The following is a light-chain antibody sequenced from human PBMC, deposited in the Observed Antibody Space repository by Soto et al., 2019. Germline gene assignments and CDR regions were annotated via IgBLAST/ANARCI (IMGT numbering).Light chain of an antibody. CDR2: DNN. CDR3: GTWDSSLSAGV. Sequence: QSVLTQPPSVPAAPGQKVTISCSGSSSNIANNYVSWYQQLPGTAPKLLIYDNNKRPSGIPDRFSGSKSGTSATLGITGLQTGDEADYYCGTWDSSLSAGVFGGGTKLTVL. CDR1: SSNIANNY. V-gene: IGLV1-51*01. J-gene: IGLJ2*01.